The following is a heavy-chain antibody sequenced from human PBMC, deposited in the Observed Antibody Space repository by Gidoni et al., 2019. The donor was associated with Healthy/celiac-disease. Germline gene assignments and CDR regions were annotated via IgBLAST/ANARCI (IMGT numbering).Heavy chain of an antibody. CDR1: GFTFDDYA. V-gene: IGHV3-9*01. J-gene: IGHJ3*02. CDR3: AKGGFFGHHCSGGSCYSRAGYDAFDI. Sequence: EVQLVESGGGLVQPGRSLRLSCAASGFTFDDYAIHWVRQAPGTGLEWVSGISWNSGSIGYADSVKGRFTISRDNAKNSLYLQMNSLRAEDTALYYCAKGGFFGHHCSGGSCYSRAGYDAFDIWGQGTMVTVSS. D-gene: IGHD2-15*01. CDR2: ISWNSGSI.